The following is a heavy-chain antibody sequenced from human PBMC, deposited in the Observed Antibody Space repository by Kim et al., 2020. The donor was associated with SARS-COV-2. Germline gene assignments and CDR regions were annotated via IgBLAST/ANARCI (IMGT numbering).Heavy chain of an antibody. CDR3: ARSLYYGDFDAFDI. V-gene: IGHV1-8*01. CDR1: GYTFTSYD. Sequence: ASVKVSCKASGYTFTSYDIKWVRQDTGQGLEWMGWMNPNSGNTGYAQKFQGRVTMTRNTSISTAYMELSSLRSEDTAVYYCARSLYYGDFDAFDIWGQGTMVTVSS. CDR2: MNPNSGNT. D-gene: IGHD4-17*01. J-gene: IGHJ3*02.